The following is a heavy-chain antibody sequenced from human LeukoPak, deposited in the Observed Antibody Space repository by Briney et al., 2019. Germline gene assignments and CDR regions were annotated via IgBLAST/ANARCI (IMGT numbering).Heavy chain of an antibody. Sequence: GGSLRLSCAASGFTFSSYEMNWVRQAPGKGLEWVSYISSSGSTIYYADSVKGRFTISRDNAKNSLYLQMNSLRAEDTAVYYCARAPIPDYYEARGGYYGVDVWGKGTTVTVSP. CDR3: ARAPIPDYYEARGGYYGVDV. CDR1: GFTFSSYE. V-gene: IGHV3-48*03. J-gene: IGHJ6*04. CDR2: ISSSGSTI. D-gene: IGHD3-22*01.